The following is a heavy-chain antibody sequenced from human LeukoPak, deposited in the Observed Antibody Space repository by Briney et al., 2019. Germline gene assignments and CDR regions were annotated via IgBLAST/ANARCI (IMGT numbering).Heavy chain of an antibody. J-gene: IGHJ5*02. CDR2: INPSGGST. D-gene: IGHD1-1*01. CDR1: GYTLTSYY. Sequence: ASVKVSCKASGYTLTSYYMHWVRQAPGQGLEWMGIINPSGGSTSYAQKFQGRVTMTRDTSTSTVYMELSSLRSEDTAVYYCARGAIERITALNWFDPWGQGTLVTVSS. CDR3: ARGAIERITALNWFDP. V-gene: IGHV1-46*01.